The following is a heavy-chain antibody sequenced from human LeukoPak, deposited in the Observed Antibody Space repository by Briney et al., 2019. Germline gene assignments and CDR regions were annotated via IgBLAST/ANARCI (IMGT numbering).Heavy chain of an antibody. Sequence: RGSLRLSCAPSGFTFIIYSMNWVRQAPGKGLEWVSSISTSSNYIYYADSVKGRFTISTDHAKKSLYMQMSSLRDEDTAVYYCARVLGYSSRWPFDYWGQGTLVTVSS. D-gene: IGHD6-13*01. CDR3: ARVLGYSSRWPFDY. CDR1: GFTFIIYS. V-gene: IGHV3-21*01. J-gene: IGHJ4*02. CDR2: ISTSSNYI.